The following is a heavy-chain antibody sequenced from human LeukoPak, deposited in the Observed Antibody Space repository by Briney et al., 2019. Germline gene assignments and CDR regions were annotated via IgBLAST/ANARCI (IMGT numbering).Heavy chain of an antibody. V-gene: IGHV3-30*18. CDR3: AKSEGGFGESYYYYGMDV. CDR1: GFTFSSYG. CDR2: ISYDGSNK. Sequence: GSLRLSCAASGFTFSSYGMHWVRQAPGKGLEWVAVISYDGSNKYYADSVKGRFTISRDNSKNTLYLQMNSRRAEDTAAYYCAKSEGGFGESYYYYGMDVWGQGTTVTVSS. J-gene: IGHJ6*02. D-gene: IGHD3-10*01.